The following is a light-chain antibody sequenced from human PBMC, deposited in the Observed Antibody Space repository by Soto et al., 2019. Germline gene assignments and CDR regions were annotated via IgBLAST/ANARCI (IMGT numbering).Light chain of an antibody. CDR2: GAS. CDR1: QSVGRN. Sequence: DIVMTQSPATLSVSPGERATLSCRASQSVGRNLAWYQQKPGQAPRLLISGASTRATGIPARFSGGGSGTEFTLTITSLQSEDFAVYYCHQYNGWPRTFGQGTKVDI. V-gene: IGKV3-15*01. J-gene: IGKJ1*01. CDR3: HQYNGWPRT.